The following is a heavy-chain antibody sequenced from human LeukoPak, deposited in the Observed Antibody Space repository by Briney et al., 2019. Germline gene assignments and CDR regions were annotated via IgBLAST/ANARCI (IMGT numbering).Heavy chain of an antibody. Sequence: GGSLRLSCAASGFTFNTHGMNWVRQAPGKGLEWISYISSSSSTNYYADSVRGRFTISRDNAKNSVHLQRNSLRVEDTAVYYCARNPYRGYSYGLDFWGQGTLVTVSS. V-gene: IGHV3-48*04. CDR3: ARNPYRGYSYGLDF. D-gene: IGHD5-18*01. J-gene: IGHJ4*02. CDR2: ISSSSSTN. CDR1: GFTFNTHG.